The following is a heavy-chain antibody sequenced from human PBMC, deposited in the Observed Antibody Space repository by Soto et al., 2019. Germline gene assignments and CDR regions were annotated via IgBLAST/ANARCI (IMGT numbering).Heavy chain of an antibody. CDR1: GFSLSTSGVG. Sequence: QITLKESGPTLVKPTQTLTRTCTFSGFSLSTSGVGVGCVRQPPGKALEWLAVIHWNDDNNYTSSLKTRLTVTKDITKNQVVFTMTNMDPVDTGTYYCIDRRVNGGMDHWGPGILVTVSS. V-gene: IGHV2-5*01. CDR3: IDRRVNGGMDH. J-gene: IGHJ4*02. CDR2: IHWNDDN.